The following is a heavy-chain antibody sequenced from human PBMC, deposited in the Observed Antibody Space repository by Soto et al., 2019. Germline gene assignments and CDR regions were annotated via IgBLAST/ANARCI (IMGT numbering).Heavy chain of an antibody. V-gene: IGHV1-58*01. CDR2: IVVGSGNT. CDR1: GFTFTSSA. CDR3: AAGYCQNNWNYDYYYYGMDV. Sequence: ASVKVSFKASGFTFTSSAVQWVRQARGKRLEWIGWIVVGSGNTNYAQKFQERVTITRDMSTSTAYMELSSLRSEDTAVYYCAAGYCQNNWNYDYYYYGMDVWGQGTTVTVSS. D-gene: IGHD1-7*01. J-gene: IGHJ6*02.